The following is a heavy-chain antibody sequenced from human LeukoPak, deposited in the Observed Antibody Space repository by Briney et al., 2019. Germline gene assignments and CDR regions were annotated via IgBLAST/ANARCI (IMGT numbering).Heavy chain of an antibody. V-gene: IGHV4-34*01. D-gene: IGHD6-13*01. Sequence: PSETLSLTCAVYDGSFSGCYWSWIRQPPGKGLEWIGEINHSGSTNYNPSLKSRVTISVDTSKNQFSLKVSSVTAADTAVYYCARVRAAAATGAFDVWSQGTKVTVSS. CDR3: ARVRAAAATGAFDV. CDR1: DGSFSGCY. CDR2: INHSGST. J-gene: IGHJ3*01.